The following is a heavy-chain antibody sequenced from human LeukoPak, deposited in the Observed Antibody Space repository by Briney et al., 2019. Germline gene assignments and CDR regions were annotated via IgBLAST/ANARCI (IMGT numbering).Heavy chain of an antibody. CDR1: GFIFSNYG. CDR3: GKVGKILSFDH. D-gene: IGHD2-15*01. J-gene: IGHJ4*02. CDR2: IWYDGSNK. V-gene: IGHV3-33*06. Sequence: PGGSLRLSCAASGFIFSNYGMHWVRQAPGKGLEWVAIIWYDGSNKYYADSVKGRFTISRDNSRATLYLQMNSLRGEDTAVYYCGKVGKILSFDHWGQGTLVTVSS.